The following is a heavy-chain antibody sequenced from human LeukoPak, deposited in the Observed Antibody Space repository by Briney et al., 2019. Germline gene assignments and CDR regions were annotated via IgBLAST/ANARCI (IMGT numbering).Heavy chain of an antibody. V-gene: IGHV4-39*07. D-gene: IGHD2-2*01. CDR2: IYYSGST. Sequence: SETLSLTCTVSGGSISSRSYYWGWILQPPGKGLEWIVSIYYSGSTYYNLSLKTRVTISVDTSKNHFSLKLSSVTAADTAVYYCASRGGCSSTSCNNWFDPWGQGTLVTVSS. J-gene: IGHJ5*02. CDR3: ASRGGCSSTSCNNWFDP. CDR1: GGSISSRSYY.